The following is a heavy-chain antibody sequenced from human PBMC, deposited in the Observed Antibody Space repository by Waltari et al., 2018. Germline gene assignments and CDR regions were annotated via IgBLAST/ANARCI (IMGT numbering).Heavy chain of an antibody. CDR3: LMGRITIFGVVIMDAFDI. CDR2: IYYSGST. V-gene: IGHV4-39*07. CDR1: GGSISSSSYY. Sequence: QLQLQESGPGLVKPSETLSLTCTVSGGSISSSSYYWGLIRQPPGKGLEWIGSIYYSGSTYYNPSLKSRVTISVDTSKNQFSLKLSSVTAADTAVYYCLMGRITIFGVVIMDAFDIWGQGTMVTVSS. D-gene: IGHD3-3*01. J-gene: IGHJ3*02.